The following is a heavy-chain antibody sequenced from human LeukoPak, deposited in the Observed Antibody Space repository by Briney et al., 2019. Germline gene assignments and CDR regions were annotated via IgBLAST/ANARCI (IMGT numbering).Heavy chain of an antibody. V-gene: IGHV3-7*01. CDR3: TPYDY. CDR2: IKQDGSEK. J-gene: IGHJ4*02. CDR1: GFTFSSYC. Sequence: PGGSLRLSCAASGFTFSSYCMSWVRQAPGKGLEWLANIKQDGSEKYYVDSVKGRFTISRDNAKNSLYLQMNSLRAEDTAVYYCTPYDYWGQGTLVTVSS.